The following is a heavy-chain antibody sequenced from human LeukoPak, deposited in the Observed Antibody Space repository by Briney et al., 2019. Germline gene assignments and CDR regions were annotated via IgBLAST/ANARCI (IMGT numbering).Heavy chain of an antibody. CDR2: ISYDGSNK. CDR1: GFTFSSYA. CDR3: ARPRGPFTIFGVVPFDY. J-gene: IGHJ4*02. D-gene: IGHD3-3*01. V-gene: IGHV3-30*04. Sequence: GGSLRLSCAASGFTFSSYAMHWVRQVPGKGLEWVAVISYDGSNKYYADSVKGRFTISRDNSKNTLYLQMNSLRAEDTAVYYCARPRGPFTIFGVVPFDYWGQGTLVTVSS.